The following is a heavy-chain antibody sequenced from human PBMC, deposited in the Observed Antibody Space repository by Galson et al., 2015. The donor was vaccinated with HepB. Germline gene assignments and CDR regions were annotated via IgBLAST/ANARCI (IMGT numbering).Heavy chain of an antibody. D-gene: IGHD3-10*01. CDR3: ARRPSITGWYFYYMDV. CDR1: GFTFRDYY. J-gene: IGHJ6*03. V-gene: IGHV3-11*06. Sequence: SLRLSCAASGFTFRDYYMSWIRQTPGKGLEWLSYISSNTGTYTNYADSVKGRLTISRDNAKRSLYLQMNSLRAEDTAVYYCARRPSITGWYFYYMDVWGKGTTVTVSS. CDR2: ISSNTGTYT.